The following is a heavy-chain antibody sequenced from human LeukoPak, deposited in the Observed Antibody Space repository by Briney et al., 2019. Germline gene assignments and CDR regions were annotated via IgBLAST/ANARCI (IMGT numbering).Heavy chain of an antibody. V-gene: IGHV1-2*02. CDR1: GYTFTGYY. D-gene: IGHD3-22*01. Sequence: ASVKVSCKASGYTFTGYYMHWVRQAPGQGLEWMGWINPNSGGTNYAQKFQGRVTMTRDTSISTAYMELSRLRSDDTAVYYCARDTYYYDSSGYYGDYWGQGTLVTVSS. J-gene: IGHJ4*02. CDR3: ARDTYYYDSSGYYGDY. CDR2: INPNSGGT.